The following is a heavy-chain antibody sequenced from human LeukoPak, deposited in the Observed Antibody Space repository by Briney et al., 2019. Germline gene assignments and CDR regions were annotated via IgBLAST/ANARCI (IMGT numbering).Heavy chain of an antibody. J-gene: IGHJ3*02. CDR1: GGTFSSYA. V-gene: IGHV1-69*01. D-gene: IGHD3-22*01. CDR3: ARERGYDRLRPNAFDI. Sequence: ASVKVSCKASGGTFSSYAISWVRQAPGQGLEWMGGIIPIFGTANYAQKFQGRVTITADESTSTAYMELSSLRSEDTAVYYCARERGYDRLRPNAFDIWGQGTMVTVSS. CDR2: IIPIFGTA.